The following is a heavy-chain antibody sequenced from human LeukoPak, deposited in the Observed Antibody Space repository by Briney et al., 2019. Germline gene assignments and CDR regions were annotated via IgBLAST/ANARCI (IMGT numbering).Heavy chain of an antibody. CDR2: IYYSGST. D-gene: IGHD5-12*01. Sequence: PSETLSLTCTVSGGSISSYHWTWIRQPPGKGLEWIGYIYYSGSTKYNPSLKSRVTISVDTSEKQFSLKLSSVTAADTAVYYCTRDTTGGYFQFDYWGQGTLVTVSS. CDR3: TRDTTGGYFQFDY. V-gene: IGHV4-59*01. CDR1: GGSISSYH. J-gene: IGHJ4*02.